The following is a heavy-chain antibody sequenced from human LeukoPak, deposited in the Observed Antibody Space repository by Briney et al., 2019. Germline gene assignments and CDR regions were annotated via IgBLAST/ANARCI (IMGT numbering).Heavy chain of an antibody. CDR3: ARGGWTTGMDY. D-gene: IGHD1-14*01. CDR2: ISGYNGNT. V-gene: IGHV1-18*01. J-gene: IGHJ4*02. CDR1: GYSFTSHG. Sequence: ASVKASCKTSGYSFTSHGISWVRQAPGQGLEWMGWISGYNGNTNYAQKFKGRVTMTTDASTRTAHMEVRGLRSDDTAVYYCARGGWTTGMDYWGQGTLVTVSS.